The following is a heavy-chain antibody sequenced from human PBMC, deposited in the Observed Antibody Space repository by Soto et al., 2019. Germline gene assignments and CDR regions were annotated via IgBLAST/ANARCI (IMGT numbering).Heavy chain of an antibody. CDR3: ARSYSSTRHFDY. CDR1: GGTFSSYA. D-gene: IGHD6-13*01. J-gene: IGHJ4*02. V-gene: IGHV1-69*05. Sequence: ASVKVSCKASGGTFSSYAISWVRQAPGQGLEWMGGIIPIFGTANYAQKLQGRVTMTTDTSTSTAYMELRSLRSDDTAVYYCARSYSSTRHFDYWGQGTLVTVSS. CDR2: IIPIFGTA.